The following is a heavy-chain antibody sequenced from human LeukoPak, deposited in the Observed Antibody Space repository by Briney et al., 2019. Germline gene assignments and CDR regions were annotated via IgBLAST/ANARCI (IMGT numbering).Heavy chain of an antibody. V-gene: IGHV3-48*01. CDR2: ISSNIITK. J-gene: IGHJ4*02. D-gene: IGHD3-9*01. Sequence: GGSLRLSCAASGFTFSNYSINWVRQAPGKGLEWVSFISSNIITKYYADSVKGRFTISRDNSKNTLYLQMNSLRAEDTAVYYCARSTSSEYDIYHFDYWGQGTLVTVSS. CDR3: ARSTSSEYDIYHFDY. CDR1: GFTFSNYS.